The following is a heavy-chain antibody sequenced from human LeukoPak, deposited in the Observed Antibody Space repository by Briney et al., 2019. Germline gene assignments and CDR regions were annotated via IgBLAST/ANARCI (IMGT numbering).Heavy chain of an antibody. Sequence: PGGSLRLSCAVSGFTVSGNHMTWVRQAPGKGLEWVSVLYSGGSTYYADSAKGRFTISRDNSKNTLYLQMNSLRAEDTAVYYCARVLYSGGYYFDYWGQGTLVTVSS. CDR3: ARVLYSGGYYFDY. D-gene: IGHD6-19*01. CDR1: GFTVSGNH. CDR2: LYSGGST. V-gene: IGHV3-66*02. J-gene: IGHJ4*02.